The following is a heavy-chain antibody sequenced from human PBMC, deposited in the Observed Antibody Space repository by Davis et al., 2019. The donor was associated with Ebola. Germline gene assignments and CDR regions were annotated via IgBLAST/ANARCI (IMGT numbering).Heavy chain of an antibody. CDR3: TRDLKQPPPSYYYGMDV. Sequence: GESLKISCAASGFTFRTYSMNWVRRTPGKGLEWVSYISSSGTVYYADSVKGRFTISRDNAKNSLYLQMNSLRAEDTAVYYCTRDLKQPPPSYYYGMDVWGQGTTVTVTS. J-gene: IGHJ6*02. D-gene: IGHD6-13*01. CDR2: ISSSGTV. V-gene: IGHV3-48*04. CDR1: GFTFRTYS.